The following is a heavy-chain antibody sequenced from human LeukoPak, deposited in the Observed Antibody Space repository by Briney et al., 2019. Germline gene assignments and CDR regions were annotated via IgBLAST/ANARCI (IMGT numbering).Heavy chain of an antibody. J-gene: IGHJ4*02. CDR1: GFTFSSYA. Sequence: GGSLRLSCAASGFTFSSYAMHWVRQAPGKGLEWVAVISYDGSNKYYADSVKGRFTISRDNSKNTLYLQMNSLRAEDTAVYYCARDRGSGSYYFPDYWGQGTLVTVSS. CDR2: ISYDGSNK. D-gene: IGHD1-26*01. CDR3: ARDRGSGSYYFPDY. V-gene: IGHV3-30-3*01.